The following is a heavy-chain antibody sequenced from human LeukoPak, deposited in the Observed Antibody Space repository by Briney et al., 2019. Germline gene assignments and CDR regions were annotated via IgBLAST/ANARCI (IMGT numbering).Heavy chain of an antibody. Sequence: ASVKVSCKVSGYTFTDYYMHWVRQAPGQGLEWMGRIIPIFGTANYAQKFQGRVTITTDESTSTAYMELSSLRSEDTAVYYCARGLAAAGVWFDPWGQGTLVTVSS. V-gene: IGHV1-69*05. J-gene: IGHJ5*02. CDR2: IIPIFGTA. CDR1: GYTFTDYY. D-gene: IGHD6-13*01. CDR3: ARGLAAAGVWFDP.